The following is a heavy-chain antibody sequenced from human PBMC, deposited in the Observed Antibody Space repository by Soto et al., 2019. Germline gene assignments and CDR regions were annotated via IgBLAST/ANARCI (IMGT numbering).Heavy chain of an antibody. D-gene: IGHD3-22*01. CDR2: INHSGST. V-gene: IGHV4-34*01. CDR1: GGSFSGYY. J-gene: IGHJ3*02. Sequence: SETLSLTCAVYGGSFSGYYWSWIRQPPGKGLEWIGEINHSGSTNYNPSLKSRVTISVDTSKNQFSLKLSSVTAADTAVYYCARGAMIQSGKPFDIWGQGTMVTVSS. CDR3: ARGAMIQSGKPFDI.